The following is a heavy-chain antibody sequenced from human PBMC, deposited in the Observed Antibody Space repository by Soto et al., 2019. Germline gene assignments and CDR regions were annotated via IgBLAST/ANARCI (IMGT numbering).Heavy chain of an antibody. CDR2: ISAYNGNT. CDR1: CFTFSNYG. CDR3: ARDLKYSSSSSVGWFDP. D-gene: IGHD6-6*01. J-gene: IGHJ5*02. V-gene: IGHV1-18*01. Sequence: APVKGSFKASCFTFSNYGISWGRQAPGQRLEWMGWISAYNGNTNYAQKLQGRVTMTTDTSTSTAYMELRSLRSDDTAVYYCARDLKYSSSSSVGWFDPWGQGTLVTVSS.